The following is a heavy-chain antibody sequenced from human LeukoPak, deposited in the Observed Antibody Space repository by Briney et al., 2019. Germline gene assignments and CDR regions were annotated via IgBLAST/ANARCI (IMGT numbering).Heavy chain of an antibody. V-gene: IGHV3-7*01. D-gene: IGHD3-10*01. J-gene: IGHJ4*02. CDR3: ASGLWDYYGSRSFDY. CDR2: IKHNTIEM. CDR1: GFTFSSHW. Sequence: PGGSLRLSCAASGFTFSSHWMTWVRQAPGKGLEWVANIKHNTIEMWYVDSVKGRFTISRDNAHNLVFLQMNSLRVEDTAVYYCASGLWDYYGSRSFDYWGQGTLAIVSS.